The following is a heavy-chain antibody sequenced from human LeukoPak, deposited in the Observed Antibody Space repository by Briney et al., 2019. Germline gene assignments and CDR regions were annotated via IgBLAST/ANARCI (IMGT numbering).Heavy chain of an antibody. J-gene: IGHJ3*02. V-gene: IGHV3-23*01. CDR3: AKDKMSLFDI. CDR2: ISGTGGST. Sequence: GGSLRLSCAASGFTFSTYAMSWVRQAPGKGLEWVSAISGTGGSTYYADSVKGRFTISRDNSKNTLYLQMNSLRAEDTAVYYCAKDKMSLFDIWGQGTMVTVSS. CDR1: GFTFSTYA.